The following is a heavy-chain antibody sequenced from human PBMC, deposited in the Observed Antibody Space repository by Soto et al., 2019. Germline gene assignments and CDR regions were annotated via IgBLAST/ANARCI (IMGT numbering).Heavy chain of an antibody. J-gene: IGHJ4*01. D-gene: IGHD3-16*01. CDR3: AKRWASYTPYFDS. V-gene: IGHV3-23*01. CDR2: ISESGGST. CDR1: GFTFNNYA. Sequence: EVQLLESGGGLVQPGGSLRLSCAASGFTFNNYAMSWVRQAPGKGLEWVSGISESGGSTHAVDSVKGRFTISRDNSKNILYLQMNSLRADDTAVYYCAKRWASYTPYFDSWGHGTLVTVSS.